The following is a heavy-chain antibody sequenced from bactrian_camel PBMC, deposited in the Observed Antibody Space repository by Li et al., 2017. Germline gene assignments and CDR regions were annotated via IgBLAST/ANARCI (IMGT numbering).Heavy chain of an antibody. CDR3: ATIRDFYGVGFPPPCS. V-gene: IGHV3S53*01. D-gene: IGHD4*01. CDR1: GYVC. J-gene: IGHJ6*01. CDR2: ISKNGAT. Sequence: HVQLVESGGGSVQAGGSLRLSCSASGYVCMGWYRQAPGNECEMVASISKNGATYYIDSVKGRFTISQDNNRKNVHLMMNSLKPEDTSLYTCATIRDFYGVGFPPPCSWGRGTQVTVS.